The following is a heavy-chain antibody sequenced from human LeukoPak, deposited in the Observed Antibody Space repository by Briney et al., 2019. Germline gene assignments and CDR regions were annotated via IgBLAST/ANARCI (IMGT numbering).Heavy chain of an antibody. CDR2: ISFHGNNK. Sequence: GRSLRLSCAGSVFTFSTYGMNWVRQAPGKGLEWVAVISFHGNNKFYEDSVKGRFTISRDNSKNTVYLQMNSLRAEDTAVYYCAKDRTPLDDYSWGSSPRFDHWGQGTLVTVSS. D-gene: IGHD3-16*01. CDR3: AKDRTPLDDYSWGSSPRFDH. CDR1: VFTFSTYG. V-gene: IGHV3-30*18. J-gene: IGHJ4*02.